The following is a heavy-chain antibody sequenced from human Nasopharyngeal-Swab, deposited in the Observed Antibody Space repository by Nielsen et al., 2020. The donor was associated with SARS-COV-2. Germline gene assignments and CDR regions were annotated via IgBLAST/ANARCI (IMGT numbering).Heavy chain of an antibody. CDR1: GDSIISYY. CDR2: MYYSDST. J-gene: IGHJ2*01. Sequence: SETLSLTCSVSGDSIISYYWSWIRQPPGKGLEWIGYMYYSDSTSHNPSLKSRVTRSVYTSKKQISLKLTSVNAADTAVYYCARPVGSGDHYWYFDLWGRGTLVSVSS. V-gene: IGHV4-59*01. CDR3: ARPVGSGDHYWYFDL. D-gene: IGHD1-26*01.